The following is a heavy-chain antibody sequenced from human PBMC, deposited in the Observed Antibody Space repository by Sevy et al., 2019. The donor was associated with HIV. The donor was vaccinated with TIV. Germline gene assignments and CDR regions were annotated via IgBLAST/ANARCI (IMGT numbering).Heavy chain of an antibody. CDR3: ARRETYYYDSSGYIY. V-gene: IGHV1-69*13. D-gene: IGHD3-22*01. CDR2: IIPIFGTA. CDR1: GGTFSSYA. Sequence: ASVKVSCKASGGTFSSYAISWVRQAPGQGLEWMGGIIPIFGTANYAQKFQGRVTITADESTNTAYMELSSLRSEDTAVYYCARRETYYYDSSGYIYWGQGTLVTVSS. J-gene: IGHJ4*02.